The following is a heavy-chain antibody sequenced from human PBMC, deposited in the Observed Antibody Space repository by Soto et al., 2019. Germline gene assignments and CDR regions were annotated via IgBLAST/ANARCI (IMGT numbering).Heavy chain of an antibody. V-gene: IGHV1-2*02. Sequence: ASVKVSCKASGYTFTGYYMHWVRQAPGQGLEWMGWINPNSGGTNYAQKFQGRVTMTRDTSISTAYMELSRLRSDDTAVYYCARDLGVYDFLSGSGMDVWGQWTSVTVSS. D-gene: IGHD3-3*01. CDR2: INPNSGGT. J-gene: IGHJ6*02. CDR3: ARDLGVYDFLSGSGMDV. CDR1: GYTFTGYY.